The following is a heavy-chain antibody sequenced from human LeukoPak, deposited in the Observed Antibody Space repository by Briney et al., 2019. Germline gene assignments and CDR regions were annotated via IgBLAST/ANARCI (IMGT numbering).Heavy chain of an antibody. Sequence: ASVKVSCKASGYTFTSYGISWVRQAPGQGLEWMGWISAYNGNTNYAQKFQGRVTITADKSTSTAYMELSSLRSEDTAVYYCARQLSETSYYYDSSGYYTRQFDYWGQGTLVTVSS. CDR3: ARQLSETSYYYDSSGYYTRQFDY. V-gene: IGHV1-18*01. D-gene: IGHD3-22*01. CDR2: ISAYNGNT. J-gene: IGHJ4*02. CDR1: GYTFTSYG.